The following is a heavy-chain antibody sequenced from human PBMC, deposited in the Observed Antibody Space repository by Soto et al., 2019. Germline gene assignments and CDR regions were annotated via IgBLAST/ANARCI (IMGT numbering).Heavy chain of an antibody. CDR1: GGSFSGYY. Sequence: SETLSLTCAVYGGSFSGYYWTWIRQPPGTGLEWIGEINHSGSTNYNPSLKSRVTISVDTSKNQFSLKLTSVTAADTAVYYCAIDKLTGLFDYWGQGTLVTVSS. CDR2: INHSGST. D-gene: IGHD2-8*02. V-gene: IGHV4-34*01. CDR3: AIDKLTGLFDY. J-gene: IGHJ4*02.